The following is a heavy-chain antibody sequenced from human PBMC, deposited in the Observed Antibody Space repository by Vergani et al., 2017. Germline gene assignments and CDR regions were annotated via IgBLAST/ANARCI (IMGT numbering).Heavy chain of an antibody. D-gene: IGHD4-23*01. CDR1: GYTFTGYY. V-gene: IGHV1-2*06. J-gene: IGHJ4*02. CDR2: NNPNSGGT. Sequence: QVQLVQSGAEVKKPGASVKVSCKASGYTFTGYYMHWVRQAPGQGLEWMGRNNPNSGGTNYAQKFQGRVTMTRDTSISTAYMELSRLRSDDTAAYYCAREELGTVVTFDYWGQGTLVTVSS. CDR3: AREELGTVVTFDY.